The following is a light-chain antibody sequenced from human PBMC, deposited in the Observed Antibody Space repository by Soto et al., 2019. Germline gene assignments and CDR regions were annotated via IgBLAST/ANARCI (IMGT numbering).Light chain of an antibody. CDR1: RGDVVNYNF. V-gene: IGLV2-14*03. CDR2: DVS. J-gene: IGLJ1*01. Sequence: QSALTQPASVSGSPGQSITISCTGTRGDVVNYNFVSWYQHHPGKAPKLIIYDVSSRPSGVSYRFSGSKSGNTASLAISGLQAEDEADYHCCSYTSDSLRFYVFGTGTKVTVL. CDR3: CSYTSDSLRFYV.